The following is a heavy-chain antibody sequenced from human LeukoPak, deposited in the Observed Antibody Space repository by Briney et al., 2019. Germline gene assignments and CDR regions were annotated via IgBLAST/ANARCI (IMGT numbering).Heavy chain of an antibody. CDR1: GGTFSSYA. V-gene: IGHV1-69*05. CDR3: ARLYSSGWYYFDN. CDR2: IIPIFGTA. D-gene: IGHD6-19*01. J-gene: IGHJ4*02. Sequence: SVKVSRKASGGTFSSYAISWVRQAPGQGLEWMGRIIPIFGTANYAQKFQGRVTITTDESTSTAYMELSSLRSEDTAVYYCARLYSSGWYYFDNWGQGTLVTVSS.